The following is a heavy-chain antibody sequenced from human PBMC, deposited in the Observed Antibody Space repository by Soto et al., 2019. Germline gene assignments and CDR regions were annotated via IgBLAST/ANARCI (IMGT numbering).Heavy chain of an antibody. D-gene: IGHD3-3*01. CDR3: AREYVGTIFGVVNRYYGLDV. J-gene: IGHJ6*02. CDR2: IYYSGST. CDR1: GGSISSGDYY. V-gene: IGHV4-30-4*01. Sequence: TVSGGSISSGDYYWSWIRQPPGKGLEWIGYIYYSGSTYYNPSLKSRVTISVDTSKNQFSLKLSSVTAADTAVYYCAREYVGTIFGVVNRYYGLDVWGQGTTVTVSS.